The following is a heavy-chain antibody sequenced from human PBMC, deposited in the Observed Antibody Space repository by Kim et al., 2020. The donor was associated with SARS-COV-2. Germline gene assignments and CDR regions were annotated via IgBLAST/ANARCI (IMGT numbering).Heavy chain of an antibody. CDR1: GFTFSSYD. J-gene: IGHJ6*02. CDR2: IGTAGDT. CDR3: ARGGQGYYGMDV. Sequence: GGSLRLSCAASGFTFSSYDMHWVRQATGQGLEWVSAIGTAGDTYYPGSVKGRFTISRENANNSLYLQMNSLRAGDTAVYYCARGGQGYYGMDVWGQGTTVTVSS. V-gene: IGHV3-13*04.